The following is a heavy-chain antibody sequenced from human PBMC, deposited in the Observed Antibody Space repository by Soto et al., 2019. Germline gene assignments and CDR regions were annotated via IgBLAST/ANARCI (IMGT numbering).Heavy chain of an antibody. J-gene: IGHJ6*02. D-gene: IGHD4-17*01. CDR2: IRAYNGNT. Sequence: QVQLVQSGAEVKKPGASVKVSCKASGYTFTSYVISWVRQAPCQGLEWRGWIRAYNGNTNYAQKLQGRVTMTPDTSTSTAYMEVRSLRSDDTAVYYCARDASLDDSGVSEYYYYGLDVWGQGTTVTVAS. CDR3: ARDASLDDSGVSEYYYYGLDV. CDR1: GYTFTSYV. V-gene: IGHV1-18*01.